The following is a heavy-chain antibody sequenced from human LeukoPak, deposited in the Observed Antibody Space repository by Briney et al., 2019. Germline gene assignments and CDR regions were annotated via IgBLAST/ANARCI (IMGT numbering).Heavy chain of an antibody. D-gene: IGHD2-8*01. CDR3: ARTLAADCTNGVCPNRYYYYYYYMDV. CDR2: ISGSGGST. CDR1: GFIFSSYA. J-gene: IGHJ6*03. V-gene: IGHV3-23*01. Sequence: GGSLRLSCAASGFIFSSYAMSWVRQARGKGLEWVSSISGSGGSTYYADSVKGRFTISRDNSENTLFLQMNSLRAEDTAVYYCARTLAADCTNGVCPNRYYYYYYYMDVWGKGTKVTVSS.